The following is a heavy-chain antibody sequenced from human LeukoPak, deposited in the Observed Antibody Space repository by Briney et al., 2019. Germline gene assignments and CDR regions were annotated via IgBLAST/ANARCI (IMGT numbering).Heavy chain of an antibody. V-gene: IGHV3-23*01. J-gene: IGHJ3*02. CDR1: GFTFAPYI. Sequence: PGGSLRLSCAASGFTFAPYIVSWVRQAPGKGLQWVSAISAGGTAIYYAESVKGRFTISRDDSNNMLYLQMNSLRGEDTATYYCAKGGYIGYNGLFDIWGQGTTVIVSS. CDR3: AKGGYIGYNGLFDI. CDR2: ISAGGTAI. D-gene: IGHD5-12*01.